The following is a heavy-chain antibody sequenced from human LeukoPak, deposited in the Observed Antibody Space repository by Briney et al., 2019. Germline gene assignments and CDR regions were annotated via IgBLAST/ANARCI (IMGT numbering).Heavy chain of an antibody. CDR3: ARRIVATSFRDF. V-gene: IGHV4-39*01. Sequence: PSETLSLTCTVSGGSISSSSYYWGWMRQPPGKGLELIGSIYYSGSTYYNPSLKSRVSISVDTSKNQFSLKLISVTAADTAVYYCARRIVATSFRDFWGQGTLVTVSS. D-gene: IGHD3-22*01. J-gene: IGHJ4*02. CDR1: GGSISSSSYY. CDR2: IYYSGST.